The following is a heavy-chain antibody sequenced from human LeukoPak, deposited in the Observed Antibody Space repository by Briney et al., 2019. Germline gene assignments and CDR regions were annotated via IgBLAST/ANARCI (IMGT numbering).Heavy chain of an antibody. D-gene: IGHD2-15*01. V-gene: IGHV3-30*02. CDR3: AKGDAQYCSGGTCYPGAFDI. CDR2: VHYDGSNK. Sequence: GGSLRLSCAASGFNLTNYAMHWVRQAPGKGLEWVAFVHYDGSNKYYSDSVKGRFTISRDNSRNTLYLRMNSLRAEDTAVYYCAKGDAQYCSGGTCYPGAFDIWGQGTMVTVSS. J-gene: IGHJ3*02. CDR1: GFNLTNYA.